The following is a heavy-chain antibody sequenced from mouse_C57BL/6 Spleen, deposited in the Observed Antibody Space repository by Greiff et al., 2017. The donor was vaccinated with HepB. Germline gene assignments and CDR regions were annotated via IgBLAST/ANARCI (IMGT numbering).Heavy chain of an antibody. CDR2: ISYSGST. V-gene: IGHV3-1*01. J-gene: IGHJ3*01. CDR3: ARVYYDYPAWFAY. CDR1: GYSITSGYD. D-gene: IGHD2-4*01. Sequence: DVQLQESGPGMVKPSQSLSLTCTVTGYSITSGYDWHWIRHFPGNKLEWMGYISYSGSTNYNPSLKSRISITHDTSKNPFFLKLNSVTTEDTATYYCARVYYDYPAWFAYWGQGTLVTVSA.